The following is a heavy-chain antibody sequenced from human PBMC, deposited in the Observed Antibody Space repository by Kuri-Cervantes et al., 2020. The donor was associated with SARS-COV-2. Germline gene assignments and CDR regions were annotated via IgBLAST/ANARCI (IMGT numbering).Heavy chain of an antibody. CDR1: GYSFTSYW. Sequence: KVSCKGSGYSFTSYWIGWVRQMPGKGLEWMGIIYPGDSDTRYSPSFQGQVTISADKSISTAYLQWSSLKASDTAMYYCARQDRWLLGQFDYWGQGTLVTVSS. V-gene: IGHV5-51*01. J-gene: IGHJ4*02. CDR3: ARQDRWLLGQFDY. D-gene: IGHD5-12*01. CDR2: IYPGDSDT.